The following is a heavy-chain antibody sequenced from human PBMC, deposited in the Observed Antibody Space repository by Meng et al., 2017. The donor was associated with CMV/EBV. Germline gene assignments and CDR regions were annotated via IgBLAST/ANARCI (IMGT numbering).Heavy chain of an antibody. CDR1: GFTFSSYW. CDR2: IKQDGSEK. CDR3: ARDPDGSSLYYYHYYGMDV. V-gene: IGHV3-7*01. J-gene: IGHJ6*02. Sequence: GGSLRLSCAASGFTFSSYWMSWVRQAPGKGLEWVANIKQDGSEKYYVDSVKGRFTISRDNAKNSLYLQMNSLRAEDTAVYYCARDPDGSSLYYYHYYGMDVWGQGTTVTVSS. D-gene: IGHD3-10*01.